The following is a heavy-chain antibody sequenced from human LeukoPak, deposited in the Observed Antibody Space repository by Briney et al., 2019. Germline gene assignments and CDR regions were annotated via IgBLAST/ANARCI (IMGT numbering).Heavy chain of an antibody. CDR1: GFSLSSSGVG. CDR2: IYWDDDK. V-gene: IGHV2-5*02. J-gene: IGHJ4*02. CDR3: EHLTSGYDPFDY. D-gene: IGHD5-12*01. Sequence: SGPTLVNPTQTLTLTFTFSGFSLSSSGVGVVCIRQPPGKALEWLALIYWDDDKRYTPSLRNRLTITKEASKNQVVLTMTNMDPVDTATYFCEHLTSGYDPFDYWGQGALVTVSS.